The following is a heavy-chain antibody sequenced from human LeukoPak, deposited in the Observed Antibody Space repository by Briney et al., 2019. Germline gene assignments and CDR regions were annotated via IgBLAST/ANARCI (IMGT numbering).Heavy chain of an antibody. V-gene: IGHV4-39*07. CDR1: GGSISSSSYY. Sequence: SETLSLTCTVSGGSISSSSYYWGWIRQPPGKGLEWIGSIYYSGSTYYNPSLKSRVTISVDTSKNQFSLKLSSVTAADTAVYYCARGANGYSSSWYRGGGAFDIWGQGTMVTVSS. D-gene: IGHD6-13*01. CDR3: ARGANGYSSSWYRGGGAFDI. CDR2: IYYSGST. J-gene: IGHJ3*02.